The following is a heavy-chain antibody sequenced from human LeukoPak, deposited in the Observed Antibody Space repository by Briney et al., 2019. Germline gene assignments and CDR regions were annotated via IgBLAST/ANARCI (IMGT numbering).Heavy chain of an antibody. D-gene: IGHD3-22*01. V-gene: IGHV3-33*01. J-gene: IGHJ4*02. CDR1: GFTFSSYG. CDR3: ARPRIDNPSGYFDY. CDR2: IWYDGSNK. Sequence: GGSLRLSCAASGFTFSSYGMHWVRQAPGKGLEWVAVIWYDGSNKYYADSVKGRFTISRDNSKNTLYLQMNSLRAEDTAVYYCARPRIDNPSGYFDYWGQGTLVTVSS.